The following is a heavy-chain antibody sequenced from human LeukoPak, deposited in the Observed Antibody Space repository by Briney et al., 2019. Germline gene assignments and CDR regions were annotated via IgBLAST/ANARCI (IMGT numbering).Heavy chain of an antibody. CDR1: GYTLTELS. J-gene: IGHJ4*02. CDR3: ATDFVGGWYTNLLGY. Sequence: GASVKVSCKVSGYTLTELSMHWVRQAPGKGLEWMGGFDPEDGETIYAQKFQGRVTMTEDTSTDTAYMELSSLRSEDTAVYYCATDFVGGWYTNLLGYWGQGTLVTVSS. CDR2: FDPEDGET. D-gene: IGHD6-19*01. V-gene: IGHV1-24*01.